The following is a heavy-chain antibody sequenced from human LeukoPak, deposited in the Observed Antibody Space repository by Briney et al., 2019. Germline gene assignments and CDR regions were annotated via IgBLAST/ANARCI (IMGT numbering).Heavy chain of an antibody. Sequence: PGGSLRLSCAASGFTFSSYWMSWVRQAPGKGLEWVANIKQDGSEKYYVDSVKGRFTISRDNAKNSLYLQMNSLRAEDTAVYYCARDQGRPNYYYYMDVWGKGTTVTVSS. CDR2: IKQDGSEK. J-gene: IGHJ6*03. CDR1: GFTFSSYW. V-gene: IGHV3-7*01. CDR3: ARDQGRPNYYYYMDV. D-gene: IGHD6-6*01.